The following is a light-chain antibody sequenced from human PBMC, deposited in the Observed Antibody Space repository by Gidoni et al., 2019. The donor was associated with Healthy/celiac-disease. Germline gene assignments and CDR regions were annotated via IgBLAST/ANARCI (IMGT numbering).Light chain of an antibody. CDR3: QQYNNWPPYT. CDR2: GES. CDR1: QSVSSN. Sequence: EIVMTQSPATLSVSPGERATLSCRASQSVSSNLAWYQQKPGQAPRTLIYGESTRATGIPARFSGSGSGTEFTLTISSLQSEDFAVYYCQQYNNWPPYTFGQGTKLEIK. J-gene: IGKJ2*01. V-gene: IGKV3-15*01.